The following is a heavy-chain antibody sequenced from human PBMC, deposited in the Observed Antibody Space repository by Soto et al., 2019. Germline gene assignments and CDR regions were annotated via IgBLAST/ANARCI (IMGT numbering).Heavy chain of an antibody. Sequence: ASVKVSCKASGYTITGYYIHWVRQAPGQGLEWIGWINPNSGGTDYPQKFQGRVAMTSDTSITTAYMDLSSLRSDDTAVYYCARGGSSGWPYYYVMDFWGQGTAVTVSS. J-gene: IGHJ6*02. CDR1: GYTITGYY. V-gene: IGHV1-2*02. D-gene: IGHD6-19*01. CDR2: INPNSGGT. CDR3: ARGGSSGWPYYYVMDF.